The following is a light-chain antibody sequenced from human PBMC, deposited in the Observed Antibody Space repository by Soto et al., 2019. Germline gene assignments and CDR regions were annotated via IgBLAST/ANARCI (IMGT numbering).Light chain of an antibody. V-gene: IGLV2-14*01. Sequence: QSALTQPASVSGSPGQSITISCTGSTSDVGAYNYVSWYKHHPGQAPQLMIYEVSNRPSGVSNRFSGSKSGNTASLTISGLQADDEGDYYCSSKTSSSSPFVFGTGINVTVL. CDR1: TSDVGAYNY. CDR2: EVS. J-gene: IGLJ1*01. CDR3: SSKTSSSSPFV.